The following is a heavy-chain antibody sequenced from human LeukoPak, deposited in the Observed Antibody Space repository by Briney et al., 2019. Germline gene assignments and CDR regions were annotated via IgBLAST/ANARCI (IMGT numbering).Heavy chain of an antibody. D-gene: IGHD3-10*01. CDR3: ASGSYYMGSFDY. CDR2: IWYDGSNK. CDR1: GFTYSSYG. Sequence: GRSLRLXCAASGFTYSSYGMHWVRQAPGKGLEWVAVIWYDGSNKYYADSVKGRFTISRDNSKNTLYPQMNSLRAEDTAVYYCASGSYYMGSFDYWGQGTLVTVSS. V-gene: IGHV3-33*01. J-gene: IGHJ4*02.